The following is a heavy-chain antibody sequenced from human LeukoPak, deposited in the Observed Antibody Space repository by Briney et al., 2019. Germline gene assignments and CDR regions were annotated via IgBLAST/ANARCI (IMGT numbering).Heavy chain of an antibody. Sequence: GGSLRLSCTASGFTFGDYAMSWVRQAPGKGLEWVGFIRSKAYGGTTEYAASVKGRFTISRDDSKSIAYLQMNSLKTEDTAVYYCTRPRPGYSYGYLPSDYWGQGTLVTVSS. CDR2: IRSKAYGGTT. CDR3: TRPRPGYSYGYLPSDY. CDR1: GFTFGDYA. D-gene: IGHD5-18*01. V-gene: IGHV3-49*04. J-gene: IGHJ4*02.